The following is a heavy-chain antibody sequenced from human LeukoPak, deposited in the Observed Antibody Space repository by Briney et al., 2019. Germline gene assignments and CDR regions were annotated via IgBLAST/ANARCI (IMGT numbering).Heavy chain of an antibody. J-gene: IGHJ4*02. CDR1: GCSPSTSGVG. Sequence: SGPTLVNRTQTLTLPCTFSGCSPSTSGVGVGWIRQPPGKALEWLAPIYWDDDKRYSPSVKCSLPTTKDTSKNQVVLTVDNMDPVDTATYYCAHSPTWGTTGTTFDYWGQGTLVTVSS. D-gene: IGHD1-1*01. CDR3: AHSPTWGTTGTTFDY. V-gene: IGHV2-5*02. CDR2: IYWDDDK.